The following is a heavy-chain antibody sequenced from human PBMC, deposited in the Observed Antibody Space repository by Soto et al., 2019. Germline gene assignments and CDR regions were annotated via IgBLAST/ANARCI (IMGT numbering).Heavy chain of an antibody. V-gene: IGHV4-34*01. CDR1: GGSFSGYY. CDR2: INHSGST. Sequence: QVQLQQWGAGLLKPSETLSLTCAVYGGSFSGYYWSWIRQPPGKGLEWIGEINHSGSTNYNPSLKSRVTISVDTSKNQFSLKLSSVTAADTAVYYCASRGIRGFGVVKEFDYWGQGTLVTVSS. J-gene: IGHJ4*02. CDR3: ASRGIRGFGVVKEFDY. D-gene: IGHD3-3*01.